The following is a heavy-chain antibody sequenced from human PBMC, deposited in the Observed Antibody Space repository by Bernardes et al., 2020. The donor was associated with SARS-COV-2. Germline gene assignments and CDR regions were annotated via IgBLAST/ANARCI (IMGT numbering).Heavy chain of an antibody. J-gene: IGHJ6*02. CDR1: GYTFTGYY. D-gene: IGHD5-18*01. CDR3: AREMPVDTAIYYYYGMDV. CDR2: INPNSGGT. Sequence: ASVKVSCKASGYTFTGYYMHWVRQAPGQGLEWMGWINPNSGGTNYAQKFQGWVTMTRDTSISTAYMELSRLRSDDTAVYYCAREMPVDTAIYYYYGMDVWGQGTTVTVSS. V-gene: IGHV1-2*04.